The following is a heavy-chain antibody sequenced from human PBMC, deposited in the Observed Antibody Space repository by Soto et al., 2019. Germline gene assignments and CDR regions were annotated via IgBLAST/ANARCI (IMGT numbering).Heavy chain of an antibody. V-gene: IGHV3-23*01. J-gene: IGHJ6*03. CDR2: ISGRGSSP. CDR1: GFRFSNHA. CDR3: AKGEADYYYYMDV. D-gene: IGHD6-13*01. Sequence: EVQLLESGGTLEQPGGSLRLSCTASGFRFSNHAMSWVRQAPGKGLEWVSGISGRGSSPYYADSVKGRFTISRDNSKNTLYLQMNSLRAEDTAVYYCAKGEADYYYYMDVWGKGTTVTVSS.